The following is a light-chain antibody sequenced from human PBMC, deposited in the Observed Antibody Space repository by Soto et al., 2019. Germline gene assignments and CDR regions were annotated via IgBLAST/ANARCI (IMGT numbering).Light chain of an antibody. Sequence: QSVLTQPASVSGSLGQSITISCTGTSVDVGGYKYVSWYQHHPGKAPRLLIFEVSNRPSGVSNRFSGSKSGNTASLTISGLQAEDEADYYCTSYTIKTTYVFGTGTKVTVL. V-gene: IGLV2-14*01. CDR3: TSYTIKTTYV. J-gene: IGLJ1*01. CDR1: SVDVGGYKY. CDR2: EVS.